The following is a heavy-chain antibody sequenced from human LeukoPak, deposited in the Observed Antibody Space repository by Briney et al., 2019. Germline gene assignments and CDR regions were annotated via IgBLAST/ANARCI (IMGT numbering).Heavy chain of an antibody. CDR3: ATEVGVGSSWYSNCYDYMDV. Sequence: SETLSLTCTVSGGSTRSFYWGWSRRPVGEGVEWVWRISTSGSTNYSPSRKSRVNMSVDTSKNALSLKLSSVPAADTAVYYCATEVGVGSSWYSNCYDYMDVWGKGTTVTVSS. J-gene: IGHJ6*03. CDR1: GGSTRSFY. CDR2: ISTSGST. D-gene: IGHD6-13*01. V-gene: IGHV4-4*07.